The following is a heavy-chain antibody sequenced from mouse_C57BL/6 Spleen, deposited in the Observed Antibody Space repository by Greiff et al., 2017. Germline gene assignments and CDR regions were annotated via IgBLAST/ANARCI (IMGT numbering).Heavy chain of an antibody. J-gene: IGHJ1*03. CDR3: ARLKGNYPHWYFDV. Sequence: QVQLKQSDAELVKPGASVKISCTVSGYTFTDHTIPWLKQRPEQGLEWIGYIYPRDGSTKYNEKFKGKATLTADKSSSTAYMQLNSLTSEDSAVYVYARLKGNYPHWYFDVWGTGTTVTVSS. V-gene: IGHV1-78*01. CDR2: IYPRDGST. D-gene: IGHD2-1*01. CDR1: GYTFTDHT.